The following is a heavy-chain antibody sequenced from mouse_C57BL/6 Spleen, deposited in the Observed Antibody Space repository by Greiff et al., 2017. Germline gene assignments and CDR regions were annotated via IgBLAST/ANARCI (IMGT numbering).Heavy chain of an antibody. J-gene: IGHJ1*03. D-gene: IGHD3-3*01. CDR2: IHPNSGST. CDR1: GYTFTSYW. V-gene: IGHV1-64*01. CDR3: ARGGPDWYFDV. Sequence: QVHVKQPGAELVKPGASVKLSCKASGYTFTSYWMHWVKQRPGQGLEWIGMIHPNSGSTNYNEKFKSKATLTVDKSSSTAYMQLSSLTSEDSAVYYCARGGPDWYFDVWGTGTTVTVSS.